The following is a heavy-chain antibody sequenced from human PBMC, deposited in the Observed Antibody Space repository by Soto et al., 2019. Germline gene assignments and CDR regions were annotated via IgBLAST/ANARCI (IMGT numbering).Heavy chain of an antibody. CDR2: ISGSGGNT. J-gene: IGHJ4*02. CDR3: ARWLQFVDLDY. Sequence: GGSLRLSCAASGFTFSSYAMTWVRQAPGKGLEWVSAISGSGGNTYYADSVKGRFTISRDDSKNTLFLQMNSLRAEDTAVYYCARWLQFVDLDYWGQGTLVTVSS. CDR1: GFTFSSYA. D-gene: IGHD5-12*01. V-gene: IGHV3-23*01.